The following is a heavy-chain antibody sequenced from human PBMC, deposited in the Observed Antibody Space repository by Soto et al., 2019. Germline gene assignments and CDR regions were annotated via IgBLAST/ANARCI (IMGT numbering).Heavy chain of an antibody. CDR3: VSRIPSWVFEY. D-gene: IGHD3-16*01. V-gene: IGHV3-53*01. CDR1: GFIVTTKY. Sequence: LSFLASGFIVTTKYMYWVRQAPGKGLYWVSVIYSGGDIHYADSVKGRFTISRDTSENTVYLQMNNLRAEDTAVYFCVSRIPSWVFEYWGQGTSVTVS. J-gene: IGHJ4*01. CDR2: IYSGGDI.